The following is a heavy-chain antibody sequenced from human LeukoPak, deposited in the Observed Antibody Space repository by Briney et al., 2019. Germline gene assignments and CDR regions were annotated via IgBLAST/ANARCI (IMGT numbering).Heavy chain of an antibody. CDR3: ASREYDNSNYYLYYFDY. J-gene: IGHJ4*02. Sequence: SVKVSSKASGGTFSSYAISWVRQAPGQGLEWMGRIIPILGITNYAQKFQGRVTITADKSTSTAYMELSSLRSEDTAVYYCASREYDNSNYYLYYFDYWGQGTLVTVSS. CDR2: IIPILGIT. CDR1: GGTFSSYA. V-gene: IGHV1-69*04. D-gene: IGHD3-22*01.